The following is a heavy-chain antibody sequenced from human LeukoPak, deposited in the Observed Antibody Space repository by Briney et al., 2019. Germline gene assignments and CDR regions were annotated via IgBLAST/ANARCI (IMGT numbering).Heavy chain of an antibody. CDR1: GDSISSYY. Sequence: SETLSLTCTVSGDSISSYYWSWIRQPAGKGLEWIGRIYTSGSTNYNPSLKSRVTMSVDTSKNQFSLKLSSVTAADTAVYYCARSRIAADDYGMDVWGQGTTVTVSS. V-gene: IGHV4-4*07. D-gene: IGHD6-13*01. CDR3: ARSRIAADDYGMDV. J-gene: IGHJ6*02. CDR2: IYTSGST.